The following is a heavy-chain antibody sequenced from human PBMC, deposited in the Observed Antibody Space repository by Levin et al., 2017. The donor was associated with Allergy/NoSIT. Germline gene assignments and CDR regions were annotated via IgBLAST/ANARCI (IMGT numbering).Heavy chain of an antibody. Sequence: SVKVSCKASGGTFSSYAISWVRQAPGQGLEWMGGIIPIFGTANYAQKFQGRVTITADESTSTAYMELSSLRSEDTAVYYCARAYGSGSYYLPPYFDYWGQGTLVTVSS. CDR3: ARAYGSGSYYLPPYFDY. J-gene: IGHJ4*02. D-gene: IGHD3-10*01. CDR1: GGTFSSYA. CDR2: IIPIFGTA. V-gene: IGHV1-69*13.